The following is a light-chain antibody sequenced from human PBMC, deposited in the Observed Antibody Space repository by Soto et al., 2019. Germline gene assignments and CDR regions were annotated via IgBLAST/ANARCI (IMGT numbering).Light chain of an antibody. V-gene: IGKV3-15*01. Sequence: ELLMTQSPATLSLSPGDSVTLSCRASQGVGSTLNWYRQQTGQAPRLLIYDEYLRATGVPDRFSGSGSGTEFILTISRLQSEDFAFYYCQKYDDWPWTFGQGTKVDIK. CDR3: QKYDDWPWT. J-gene: IGKJ1*01. CDR2: DEY. CDR1: QGVGST.